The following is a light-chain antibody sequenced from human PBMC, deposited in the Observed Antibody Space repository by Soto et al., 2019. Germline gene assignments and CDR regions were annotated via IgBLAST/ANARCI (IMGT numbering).Light chain of an antibody. J-gene: IGKJ1*01. V-gene: IGKV3D-15*01. Sequence: EVVMTQSPATLPVSPGGIVTLSFSASQSVGNNLAWYQQRPGQPPRLLIYGASTRDTGVPTRFSGSGSGTEFTLTITSLQSEDFAVYYCQQYNNWPLWTFGQGTKVDIK. CDR2: GAS. CDR1: QSVGNN. CDR3: QQYNNWPLWT.